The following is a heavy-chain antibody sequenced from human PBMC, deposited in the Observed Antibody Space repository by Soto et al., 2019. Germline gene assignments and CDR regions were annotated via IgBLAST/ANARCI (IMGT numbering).Heavy chain of an antibody. CDR1: GFTFSNYG. V-gene: IGHV3-30*18. Sequence: PGGSLRLSCAASGFTFSNYGTHWVRQTPGKGLEWVAVISYDGSDKYYADSVKGRFTISRDNSKNTLYLQMNSLRAEDAAVYYCAKDPGGNYGLYYYYYYYMDVWGKGTTVTVSS. D-gene: IGHD4-4*01. J-gene: IGHJ6*03. CDR3: AKDPGGNYGLYYYYYYYMDV. CDR2: ISYDGSDK.